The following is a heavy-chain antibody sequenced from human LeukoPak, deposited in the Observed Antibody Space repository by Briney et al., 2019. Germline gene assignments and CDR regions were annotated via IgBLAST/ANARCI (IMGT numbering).Heavy chain of an antibody. V-gene: IGHV1-18*01. CDR1: GYIXTSYG. J-gene: IGHJ4*02. CDR3: ARGPLQWLGIGVNDY. Sequence: ASVKVSCKASGYIXTSYGFSGVRQAPGQGLEWMGWISAYNGNTDYPQKLQGRVTLTTDTSTSTAYMELRSLSSDDTAVYYCARGPLQWLGIGVNDYWGQGTLVTVSS. CDR2: ISAYNGNT. D-gene: IGHD6-19*01.